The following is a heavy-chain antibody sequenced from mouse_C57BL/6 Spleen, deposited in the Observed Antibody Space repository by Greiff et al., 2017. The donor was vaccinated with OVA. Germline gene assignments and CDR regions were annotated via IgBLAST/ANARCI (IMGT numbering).Heavy chain of an antibody. CDR3: ARSGGPPFAY. J-gene: IGHJ3*01. CDR2: ISDGGSYT. Sequence: EVKLMESGGGLVKPGGSLKLSCAASGFTFSSYAMSWVRQTPEKRLEWVATISDGGSYTYYPDNVKGRFTISRDNAKNNLYLQMSHLKSEDTAMYYCARSGGPPFAYWGQGTLVTVSA. CDR1: GFTFSSYA. D-gene: IGHD3-1*01. V-gene: IGHV5-4*03.